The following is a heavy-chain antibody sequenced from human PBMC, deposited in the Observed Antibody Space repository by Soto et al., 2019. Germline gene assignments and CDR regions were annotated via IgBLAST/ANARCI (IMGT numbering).Heavy chain of an antibody. Sequence: SGPTLVNPTQTLTLTCTFSGFSLSTSGMCVNWIRQPPGKALEWLALIYWDDDKRYSPSLKSRLTITKDTSKNQVVLTMTNMDPVDTATYYCAHRTCCIVGATKAFDIWGQGTMVTVSS. CDR3: AHRTCCIVGATKAFDI. CDR1: GFSLSTSGMC. D-gene: IGHD1-26*01. V-gene: IGHV2-5*08. J-gene: IGHJ3*02. CDR2: IYWDDDK.